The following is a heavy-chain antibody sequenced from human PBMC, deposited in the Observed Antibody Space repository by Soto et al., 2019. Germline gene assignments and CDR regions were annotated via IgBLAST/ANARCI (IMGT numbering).Heavy chain of an antibody. V-gene: IGHV4-30-2*01. J-gene: IGHJ5*02. CDR3: ARLYCSGGSCYWFDP. CDR2: IYHIGST. D-gene: IGHD2-15*01. Sequence: PSETLSLTCAVSGGSISSCGYSWIWIRQPPGKGLEWILYIYHIGSTYYNPSLKSRVTISVDRSKNQFSLKLSSVTAADTAVYYCARLYCSGGSCYWFDPWGQGTLVTVSS. CDR1: GGSISSCGYS.